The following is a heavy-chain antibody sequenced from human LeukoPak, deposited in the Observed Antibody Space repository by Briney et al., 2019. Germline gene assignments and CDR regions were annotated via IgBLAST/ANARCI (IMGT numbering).Heavy chain of an antibody. CDR3: ARPRYGSGSYGV. Sequence: ASVKVSCKASGYAFTSYGLSWVRQAPGQGLEWMGWISTYNGNTNYAQKFQGRVTMTRDTSISTAYMELSRLRSDDTAVYYCARPRYGSGSYGVWGQGTLVTVSS. CDR2: ISTYNGNT. J-gene: IGHJ4*02. V-gene: IGHV1-18*01. CDR1: GYAFTSYG. D-gene: IGHD3-10*01.